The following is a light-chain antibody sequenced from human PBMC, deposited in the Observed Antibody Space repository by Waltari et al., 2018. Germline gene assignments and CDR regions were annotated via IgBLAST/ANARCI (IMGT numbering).Light chain of an antibody. CDR2: WAS. CDR1: ENVNNY. J-gene: IGKJ4*01. Sequence: DIQMTQSPSSLSASVGDRVTITCRASENVNNYLNWYQQKPGEAPKLLIYWASILQSGVPSRFGGSGSGTDYTFTISSLQSEDVATYYCQHNYGAPITFGGGTKVEIK. CDR3: QHNYGAPIT. V-gene: IGKV1-39*01.